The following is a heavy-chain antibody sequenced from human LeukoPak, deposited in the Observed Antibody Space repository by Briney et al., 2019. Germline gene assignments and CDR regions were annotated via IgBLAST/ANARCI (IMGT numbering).Heavy chain of an antibody. CDR3: TRAVYCSGGSCSFDP. V-gene: IGHV3-49*04. D-gene: IGHD2-15*01. CDR2: IRSEAYGGTA. CDR1: GFTFSNAW. J-gene: IGHJ5*02. Sequence: GGSLRLSCAASGFTFSNAWMSWVRQAPGKGLESVGFIRSEAYGGTAEHAASVKGRFTISRHDSKSIAYLQMNGLKTEDTAVYYCTRAVYCSGGSCSFDPWGQGTLVTVSS.